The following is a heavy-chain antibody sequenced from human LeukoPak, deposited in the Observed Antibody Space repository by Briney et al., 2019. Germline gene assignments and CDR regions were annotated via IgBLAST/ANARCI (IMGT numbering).Heavy chain of an antibody. CDR2: ISYDGSNK. J-gene: IGHJ5*02. CDR3: AKARRLRLGEFLGRKETNWFDP. CDR1: GFTLSSYD. Sequence: GGSLRLSCAASGFTLSSYDMHWVRQAPGKGLEWVAVISYDGSNKYYADSVKGRFTISRDNSKNTLFLQMNSLRAEDTAVYYCAKARRLRLGEFLGRKETNWFDPWGQGTLVTVSS. V-gene: IGHV3-30*18. D-gene: IGHD3-16*01.